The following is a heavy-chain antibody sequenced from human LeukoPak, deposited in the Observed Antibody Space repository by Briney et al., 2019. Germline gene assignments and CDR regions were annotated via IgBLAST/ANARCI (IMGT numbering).Heavy chain of an antibody. Sequence: GGSLRLSCAASGFTFSSYSMNWVRQAPGKGLERVSYISSSSSTIYYADSVNGRFTISRDNAKNSLYLQMNSLRAEDTAVYYCAREAVPAARYYYMDVWGKGTTVTVSS. V-gene: IGHV3-48*01. D-gene: IGHD2-2*01. J-gene: IGHJ6*03. CDR2: ISSSSSTI. CDR3: AREAVPAARYYYMDV. CDR1: GFTFSSYS.